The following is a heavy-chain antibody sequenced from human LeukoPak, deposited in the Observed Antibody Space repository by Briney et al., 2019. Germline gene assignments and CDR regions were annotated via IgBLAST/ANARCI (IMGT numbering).Heavy chain of an antibody. D-gene: IGHD3-10*01. V-gene: IGHV4-38-2*02. CDR2: VFHSGIT. Sequence: PSKTLSLTCSVSGYSISSGYYWGWIRQPPGKGLEWIGSVFHSGITYYKPSLKSRVTILVDTSKNQFSLKLSSVTAADTAVYYCARDGSGSYLYWGQGTLVTVSS. CDR3: ARDGSGSYLY. J-gene: IGHJ4*02. CDR1: GYSISSGYY.